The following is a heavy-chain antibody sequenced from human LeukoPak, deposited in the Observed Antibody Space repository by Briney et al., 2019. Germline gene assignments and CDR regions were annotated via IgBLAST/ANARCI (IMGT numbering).Heavy chain of an antibody. V-gene: IGHV1-2*04. Sequence: APVKVSCKASGYTFTGYYMHWVRQAPGQGLEWMGWINPNSGGTNYAQKFQGWVTMTRDTSISTAYMELSRLRSDDTAVYYCARDQTGYSYGYNFDYWGQGTLVTVSS. CDR3: ARDQTGYSYGYNFDY. CDR1: GYTFTGYY. CDR2: INPNSGGT. D-gene: IGHD5-18*01. J-gene: IGHJ4*02.